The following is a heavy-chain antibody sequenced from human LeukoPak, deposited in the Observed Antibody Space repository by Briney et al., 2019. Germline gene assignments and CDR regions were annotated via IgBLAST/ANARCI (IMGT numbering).Heavy chain of an antibody. J-gene: IGHJ4*02. D-gene: IGHD4-17*01. CDR1: GYSFSSYW. CDR2: IDPSDSYT. V-gene: IGHV5-10-1*01. CDR3: ATSAYGDGVY. Sequence: GESLRISCKGSGYSFSSYWISWVRQMPGKGLEWMGGIDPSDSYTTYSPSFQGHVTISADKSISTADLQWSSLKASDTAMYYWATSAYGDGVYWGQGTLVTVSS.